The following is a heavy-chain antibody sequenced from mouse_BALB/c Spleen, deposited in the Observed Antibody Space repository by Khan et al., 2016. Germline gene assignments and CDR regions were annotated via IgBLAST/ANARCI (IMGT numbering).Heavy chain of an antibody. Sequence: EVELVESGGGLVKPGGSLKLSCAASGFTFSDYYMYWVRQTPEKRLEWVATISDGGSYTYYPDSVKGRFSISRDNAKTNLYLQLSSLKSEATAMSYCARVGLRPGFAYWGLGTLVTVSS. D-gene: IGHD2-2*01. J-gene: IGHJ3*01. CDR1: GFTFSDYY. V-gene: IGHV5-4*02. CDR2: ISDGGSYT. CDR3: ARVGLRPGFAY.